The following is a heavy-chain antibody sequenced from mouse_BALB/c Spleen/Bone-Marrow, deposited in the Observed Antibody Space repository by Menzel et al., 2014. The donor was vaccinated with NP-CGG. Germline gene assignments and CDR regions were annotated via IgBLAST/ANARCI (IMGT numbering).Heavy chain of an antibody. CDR1: GFTFTDYY. CDR2: IRNKAYGYTT. CDR3: ARFPMDY. Sequence: EVEVVESGGGLVQPGGSLRLSCTTSGFTFTDYYMGWVRQPPGKALEWLAFIRNKAYGYTTEYSASVRGRFTISRDNSQSILYLQMNTLRAEDSATYYCARFPMDYWGQGTSVTVSS. J-gene: IGHJ4*01. V-gene: IGHV7-3*02.